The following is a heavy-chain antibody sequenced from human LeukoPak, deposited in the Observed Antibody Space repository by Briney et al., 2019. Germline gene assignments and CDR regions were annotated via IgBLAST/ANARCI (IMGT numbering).Heavy chain of an antibody. V-gene: IGHV1-46*01. J-gene: IGHJ5*02. CDR1: GYTFTSYY. CDR3: ARHERDYDFWSGQEYNWFDP. Sequence: ASVKVSCKAAGYTFTSYYMHWVRQAPGQGLEWMGIINPSGGSTSYAQKFQGRVTMTRDMSTSTVYMELSSLRSEDTAVYYCARHERDYDFWSGQEYNWFDPWGQGTLVTVSS. D-gene: IGHD3-3*01. CDR2: INPSGGST.